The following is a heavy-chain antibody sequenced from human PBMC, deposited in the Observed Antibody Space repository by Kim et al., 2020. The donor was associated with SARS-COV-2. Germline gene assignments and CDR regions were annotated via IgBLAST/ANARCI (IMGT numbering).Heavy chain of an antibody. V-gene: IGHV3-23*01. J-gene: IGHJ5*02. CDR3: ARRAVIASGSDNWYDP. Sequence: GGSLRLSCVASGFTFSTYAMRWVRQAPGKGLEWVSAISGSGATIYYADSVKGRFTISRDNSKNTLYLQMNSLRAEDTAVYYCARRAVIASGSDNWYDPWG. CDR1: GFTFSTYA. CDR2: ISGSGATI. D-gene: IGHD3-10*01.